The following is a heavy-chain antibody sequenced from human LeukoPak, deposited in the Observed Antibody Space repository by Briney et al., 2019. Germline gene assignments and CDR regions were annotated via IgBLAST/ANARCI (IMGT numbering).Heavy chain of an antibody. Sequence: GASLKVSCKASGSTLNVFGFSWVRQAPGQGLGWLGGIIPFFGTANYAQKFQGRVTITADKSTSTAYMELSSLRSEDTAVYYCARRAHYYDSSGYYSPGIYYWGQGTLVTVSS. CDR3: ARRAHYYDSSGYYSPGIYY. J-gene: IGHJ4*02. CDR2: IIPFFGTA. V-gene: IGHV1-69*06. CDR1: GSTLNVFG. D-gene: IGHD3-22*01.